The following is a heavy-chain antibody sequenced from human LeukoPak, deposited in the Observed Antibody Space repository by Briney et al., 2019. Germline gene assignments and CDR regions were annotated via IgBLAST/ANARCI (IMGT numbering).Heavy chain of an antibody. J-gene: IGHJ6*03. CDR1: GFTFSSYW. CDR2: IKQDGSEK. V-gene: IGHV3-7*01. D-gene: IGHD2-2*01. CDR3: ARARLLCSSTSYYYYYYMDV. Sequence: GGSLRLSCAASGFTFSSYWMSWVRQAPGKGLEWVANIKQDGSEKYYVDSVKGRFTISRDNAKNSLYLQMNSLRAEDTAVYYCARARLLCSSTSYYYYYYMDVWGKGTTVTVSS.